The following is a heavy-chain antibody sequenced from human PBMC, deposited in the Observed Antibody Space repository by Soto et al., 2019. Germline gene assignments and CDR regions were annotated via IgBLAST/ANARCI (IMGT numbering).Heavy chain of an antibody. J-gene: IGHJ5*02. CDR3: ARDPLPADNSAP. D-gene: IGHD3-22*01. CDR2: VSDSGRS. V-gene: IGHV4-4*07. CDR1: GASVSENY. Sequence: QVQLQESGPGLVKPSETLSLICSVSGASVSENYWSWIRQPAGKGLEWIGRVSDSGRSNYNPTLNRRVTMSVDTYNNQFALRLRSVTAADTAIYYCARDPLPADNSAPWGQGTLVTVSS.